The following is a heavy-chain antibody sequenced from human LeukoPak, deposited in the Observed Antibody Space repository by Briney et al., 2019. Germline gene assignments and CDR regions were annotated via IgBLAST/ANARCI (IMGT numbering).Heavy chain of an antibody. J-gene: IGHJ4*02. V-gene: IGHV3-43*02. CDR2: ISGDGDTT. D-gene: IGHD3-16*02. Sequence: GGSLRLSCAASGFTFDDYAMHWVRQAPGKGLEWVSLISGDGDTTFYTDSVKGRFTISRDNSINSLSLQMNSLKTEDTALYYCAKGSRLGEISLYRPFDYWGQGILVTVSS. CDR1: GFTFDDYA. CDR3: AKGSRLGEISLYRPFDY.